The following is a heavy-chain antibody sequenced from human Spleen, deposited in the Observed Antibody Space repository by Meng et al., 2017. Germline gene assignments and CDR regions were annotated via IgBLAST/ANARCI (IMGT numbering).Heavy chain of an antibody. CDR3: ARGPTTMAHDFDY. V-gene: IGHV4-34*01. J-gene: IGHJ4*02. Sequence: QVQLQQWGVGLVKPSEALSPPFAVYGGSFSGYYWSRIRQPPGKGLEWIGEINHSGSTNYNPSLESRATISVDTSQNNLSLKLSSVTAADSAVYYCARGPTTMAHDFDYWGQGTLVTVSS. CDR1: GGSFSGYY. CDR2: INHSGST. D-gene: IGHD4-11*01.